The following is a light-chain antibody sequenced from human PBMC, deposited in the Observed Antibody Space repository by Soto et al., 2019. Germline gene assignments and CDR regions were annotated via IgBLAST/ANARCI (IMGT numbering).Light chain of an antibody. Sequence: QSVLTLPPSGSGAPGQRVTISCTGSSSNIGAGYDVHWYQQLPGTAPKVLIYGNSNRPSGVPDRLSGSKSGTSASLAITGLQAEDEADYYCTAYDSRVSGYDLGSGTKVTVL. CDR2: GNS. CDR1: SSNIGAGYD. V-gene: IGLV1-40*01. CDR3: TAYDSRVSGYD. J-gene: IGLJ1*01.